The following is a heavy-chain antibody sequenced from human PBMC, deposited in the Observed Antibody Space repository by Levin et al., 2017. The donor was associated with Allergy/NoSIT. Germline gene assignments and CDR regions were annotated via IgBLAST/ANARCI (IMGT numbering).Heavy chain of an antibody. Sequence: GGSLRLSCAASGFTFSSFAMHWVRQAPGKGLEWVAVISYDGSNKYHADSVKGRFTISRDNSKNTLYVQMNSLRAEDTAVYYCAREGGSRWYNYFDYWGQGTLVTVSS. V-gene: IGHV3-30*04. CDR1: GFTFSSFA. D-gene: IGHD6-13*01. J-gene: IGHJ4*02. CDR2: ISYDGSNK. CDR3: AREGGSRWYNYFDY.